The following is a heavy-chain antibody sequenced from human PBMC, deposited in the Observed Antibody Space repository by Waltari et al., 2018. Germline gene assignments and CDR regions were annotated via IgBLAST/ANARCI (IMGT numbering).Heavy chain of an antibody. V-gene: IGHV4-59*11. CDR3: ARRPGSSFYWYFDL. CDR1: GGSISSHY. D-gene: IGHD6-6*01. J-gene: IGHJ2*01. Sequence: QVQLQESGPGLVKPSETLSLTCTVSGGSISSHYWSWIRQPPGKGLEWIGYIYYSGSTNYNPSLQSRVTISVDTSKNPFSLKLSSVAAADTAVYYFARRPGSSFYWYFDLWGRGTLVTVSS. CDR2: IYYSGST.